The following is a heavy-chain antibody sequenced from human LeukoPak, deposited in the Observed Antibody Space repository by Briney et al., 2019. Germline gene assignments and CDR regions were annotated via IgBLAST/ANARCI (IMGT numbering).Heavy chain of an antibody. J-gene: IGHJ4*02. CDR1: GGTFXXXA. CDR2: IIPILGIA. V-gene: IGHV1-69*04. D-gene: IGHD1-26*01. CDR3: ASSIVGANHY. Sequence: SVKVSCKASGGTFXXXAISWVRQAPGXXXXWMGRIIPILGIANYAQKFQGRVTITADKSTSTAYMELSSLRSEDTAVYYCASSIVGANHYWGQGTLVTVSS.